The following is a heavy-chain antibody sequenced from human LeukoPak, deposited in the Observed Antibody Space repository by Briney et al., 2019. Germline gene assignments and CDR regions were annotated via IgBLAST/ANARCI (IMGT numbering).Heavy chain of an antibody. CDR1: GYTFTSYA. D-gene: IGHD6-19*01. CDR2: INAGNGNT. CDR3: ARVDSSGWLGLDP. V-gene: IGHV1-3*01. Sequence: ASVKVSCKASGYTFTSYAMHWVRQAPGQRLEWMGWINAGNGNTKYSQKFQGRVTITRDTSASTAYMGLSSLRSEDTAVYYCARVDSSGWLGLDPWGQGTLVTVSS. J-gene: IGHJ5*02.